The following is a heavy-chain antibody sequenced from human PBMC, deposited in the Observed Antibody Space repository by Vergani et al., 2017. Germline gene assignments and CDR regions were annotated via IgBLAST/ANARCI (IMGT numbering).Heavy chain of an antibody. CDR3: AKANPRNSGYEYLYYYHAMDV. D-gene: IGHD5-12*01. CDR2: ISVSGGST. CDR1: GFTFNHYA. J-gene: IGHJ6*02. V-gene: IGHV3-23*01. Sequence: EVQLLESGGDLVQPGGSLRLSCAASGFTFNHYAMNWVRQAPGKGLEWVSGISVSGGSTYYAGSVKGRFTISRDSSTNTLYLQMNSRSAGDTAVYYCAKANPRNSGYEYLYYYHAMDVWGQGTTVTVSS.